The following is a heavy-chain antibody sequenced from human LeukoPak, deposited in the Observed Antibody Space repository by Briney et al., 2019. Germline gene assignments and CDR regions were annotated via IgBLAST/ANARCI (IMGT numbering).Heavy chain of an antibody. V-gene: IGHV4-59*01. CDR1: GGSFSGYY. CDR3: AGTIFGVVSNNWFDP. J-gene: IGHJ5*02. D-gene: IGHD3-3*01. CDR2: IYYSGST. Sequence: SETLSLTCAVYGGSFSGYYWSWIRQPPGKGLEWIGYIYYSGSTNYNPSLKSRVTISVDTSKNQFSLKLSSVTAADTAVHYCAGTIFGVVSNNWFDPWGQGTLVTVSS.